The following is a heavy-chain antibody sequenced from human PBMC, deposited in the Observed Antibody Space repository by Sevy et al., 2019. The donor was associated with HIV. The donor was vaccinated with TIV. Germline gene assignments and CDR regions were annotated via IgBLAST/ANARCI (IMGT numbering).Heavy chain of an antibody. Sequence: GGSLRLSCAASGFMFSVYTMNWVRQTPGKGLEWVSFISSSGSLIYYADSVKGRFTISRDNAKNSLYLQMNSLRAEDTGVYYCTRDLPPSATTVAHFDYRGQGTLVTVSS. D-gene: IGHD4-17*01. V-gene: IGHV3-48*04. CDR3: TRDLPPSATTVAHFDY. CDR1: GFMFSVYT. J-gene: IGHJ4*02. CDR2: ISSSGSLI.